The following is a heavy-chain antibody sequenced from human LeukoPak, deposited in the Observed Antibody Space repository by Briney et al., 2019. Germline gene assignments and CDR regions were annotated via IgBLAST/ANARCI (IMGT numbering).Heavy chain of an antibody. CDR1: GFTFSSYA. J-gene: IGHJ6*04. V-gene: IGHV3-30*04. Sequence: GRSLRLSCAASGFTFSSYAMHWVRQAPGKGLEWVAVISYDGSNKYYADSVKGRFTISRDNSKNTLYLQMNSLRAEDTAVYYCARESIAAAGNYYYYGMDVWGKGTTVTVSS. CDR2: ISYDGSNK. CDR3: ARESIAAAGNYYYYGMDV. D-gene: IGHD6-13*01.